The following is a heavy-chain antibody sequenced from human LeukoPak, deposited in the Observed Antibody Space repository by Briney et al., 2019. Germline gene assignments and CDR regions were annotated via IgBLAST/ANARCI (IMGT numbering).Heavy chain of an antibody. CDR1: GGSISSYY. CDR3: ARVTGYSSGHLSYYFDY. D-gene: IGHD6-19*01. J-gene: IGHJ4*02. CDR2: IYYSGST. Sequence: SSETLSLTCTVSGGSISSYYWSWIRQPPGKGLEWIGYIYYSGSTNYNPSLKSRVTISVDTSKNQFSLKLSSVTAADTAVYYCARVTGYSSGHLSYYFDYWGQGTLVTVSS. V-gene: IGHV4-59*01.